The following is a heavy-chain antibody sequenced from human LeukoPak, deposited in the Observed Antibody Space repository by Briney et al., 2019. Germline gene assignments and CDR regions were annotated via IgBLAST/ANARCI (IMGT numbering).Heavy chain of an antibody. D-gene: IGHD1-26*01. CDR2: IYYSGST. CDR3: ARAGIIVGVKGYYFDY. V-gene: IGHV4-59*12. Sequence: SETLSLTCTVSGGSISSYYWSWIRQPPGKGLEWIGYIYYSGSTNYNPSLKSRVTISVDRSRNQLSLKLSSVTAADTAVYYCARAGIIVGVKGYYFDYWGQGTLVTVSS. CDR1: GGSISSYY. J-gene: IGHJ4*02.